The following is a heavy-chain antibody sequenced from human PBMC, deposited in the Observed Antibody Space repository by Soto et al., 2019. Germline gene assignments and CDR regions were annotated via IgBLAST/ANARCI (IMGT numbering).Heavy chain of an antibody. V-gene: IGHV4-30-4*01. CDR2: IYYSGST. J-gene: IGHJ5*02. Sequence: SETLSLTCTVSGGSISSGDYYWSWIRQPPGKGLEWIGYIYYSGSTYYNPSLKSRVTISVDTSKNQFSLKLSSVTAADTAVYYCARIRQLVWSVKKHYKYNWFDPWGQGTLVTVSS. CDR1: GGSISSGDYY. D-gene: IGHD6-6*01. CDR3: ARIRQLVWSVKKHYKYNWFDP.